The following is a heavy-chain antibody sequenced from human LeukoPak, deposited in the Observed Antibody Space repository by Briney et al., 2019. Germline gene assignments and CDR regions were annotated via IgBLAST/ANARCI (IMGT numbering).Heavy chain of an antibody. V-gene: IGHV1-2*02. CDR2: INPNSGGT. CDR1: GYTFTGYY. D-gene: IGHD2-8*01. CDR3: ARVPSVSASHADY. J-gene: IGHJ4*02. Sequence: GASVKVSCKASGYTFTGYYMHWVRQAPGQGLKWMGWINPNSGGTNYAQKFQGRVTMTRDTSISTAYMELSRLRSDDTAVYYCARVPSVSASHADYWGQGTLVTVSS.